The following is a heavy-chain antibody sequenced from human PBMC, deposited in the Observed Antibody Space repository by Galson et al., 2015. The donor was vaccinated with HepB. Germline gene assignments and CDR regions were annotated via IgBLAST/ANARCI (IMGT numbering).Heavy chain of an antibody. CDR2: INDEATLR. CDR1: GFTFRIYW. Sequence: SLRLSCAASGFTFRIYWMHWVRQPPGKGLEWVSVINDEATLRRYGDFVKGRFTISRDNAKNTVYLQMNSLGAEDTAVYYCAGLGGTSGVDVWGQGTTVTVSS. CDR3: AGLGGTSGVDV. V-gene: IGHV3-74*01. D-gene: IGHD1-26*01. J-gene: IGHJ6*02.